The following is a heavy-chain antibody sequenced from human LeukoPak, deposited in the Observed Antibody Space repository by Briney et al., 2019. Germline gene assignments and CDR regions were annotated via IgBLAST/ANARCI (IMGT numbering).Heavy chain of an antibody. CDR3: AKSVGGWYCISTRRSGATGVCYPGYMDV. CDR1: GFTFDDYA. D-gene: IGHD2-8*01. V-gene: IGHV3-9*01. CDR2: ISWNSGSI. Sequence: GRSLRLSCAASGFTFDDYAMHWVRQAPGKGLEWVSGISWNSGSIGYADSVKDRFTISRDNAKNSLYLQMNSLRAEDTALYYCAKSVGGWYCISTRRSGATGVCYPGYMDVWGKGTTVTVSS. J-gene: IGHJ6*03.